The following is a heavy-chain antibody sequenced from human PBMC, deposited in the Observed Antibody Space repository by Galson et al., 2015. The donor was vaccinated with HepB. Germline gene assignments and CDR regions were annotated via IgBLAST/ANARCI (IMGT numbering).Heavy chain of an antibody. CDR2: INPSGGST. J-gene: IGHJ4*02. D-gene: IGHD2-2*01. CDR3: ASPANGYCSSTSCFSFDY. Sequence: SVKVSCKASGYTFTSYYMHWVRQAPGQGLEWMGIINPSGGSTSYARKFQGRVTMTRDTSTSTVYMELSSLRSEDTAVYYCASPANGYCSSTSCFSFDYWGQGTLVTVSS. V-gene: IGHV1-46*03. CDR1: GYTFTSYY.